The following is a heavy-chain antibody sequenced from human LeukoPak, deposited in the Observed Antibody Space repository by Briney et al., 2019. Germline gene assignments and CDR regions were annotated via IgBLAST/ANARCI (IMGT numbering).Heavy chain of an antibody. Sequence: SETLSLTCSVSGGSINSSSYYWGWIRQPPGKGLECIGTIYYTGSTYYNPSLKSRVTISVDTSKKQFSLKLSSVTAADTAVYYCATYYDFWRGYYTSPYFDYWGQGILVTVSS. D-gene: IGHD3-3*01. CDR3: ATYYDFWRGYYTSPYFDY. CDR2: IYYTGST. J-gene: IGHJ4*02. CDR1: GGSINSSSYY. V-gene: IGHV4-39*07.